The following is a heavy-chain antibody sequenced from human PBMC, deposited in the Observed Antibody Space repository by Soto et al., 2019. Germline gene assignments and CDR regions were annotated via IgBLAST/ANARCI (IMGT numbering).Heavy chain of an antibody. Sequence: QVQLVQSGAEVKKPGASVKVSCKASGYTFTSYGISWVRQAPGQGLEWMGWISAYNGNTNYAQKLQGRVTMTTDTSPSTAYMELRSLRSDDTALYYCASDHDYIWGSYRYSSDYWGQGTLVTVSS. D-gene: IGHD3-16*02. CDR1: GYTFTSYG. CDR2: ISAYNGNT. CDR3: ASDHDYIWGSYRYSSDY. J-gene: IGHJ4*02. V-gene: IGHV1-18*01.